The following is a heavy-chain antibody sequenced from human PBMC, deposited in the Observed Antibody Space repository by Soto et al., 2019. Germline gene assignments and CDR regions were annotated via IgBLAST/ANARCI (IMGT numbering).Heavy chain of an antibody. D-gene: IGHD6-19*01. CDR1: GYSVTSYW. CDR3: ARQKQWLSNNWFDP. CDR2: IDPSDSYT. J-gene: IGHJ5*02. V-gene: IGHV5-10-1*01. Sequence: GEPLKISCKGSGYSVTSYWISWVRQMPGKGLEWMGRIDPSDSYTNYSPSFQGHATISADKSISTAYLQWSSLKASDTAMYYCARQKQWLSNNWFDPWGQGTLVTVS.